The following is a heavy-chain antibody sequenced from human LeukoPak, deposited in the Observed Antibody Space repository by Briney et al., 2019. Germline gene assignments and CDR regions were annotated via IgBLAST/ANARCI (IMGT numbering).Heavy chain of an antibody. CDR2: IYYNGIT. Sequence: SETLSLTRTVSGGSISPYYWSWIRQPPGKGLEWIGYIYYNGITSYKPSLKGRVTISVDTSKKQFALKLSSVTDADTAVYYCARGYYYDNSGYPDALDIWGQGTMVTVSS. CDR1: GGSISPYY. CDR3: ARGYYYDNSGYPDALDI. V-gene: IGHV4-59*01. D-gene: IGHD3-22*01. J-gene: IGHJ3*02.